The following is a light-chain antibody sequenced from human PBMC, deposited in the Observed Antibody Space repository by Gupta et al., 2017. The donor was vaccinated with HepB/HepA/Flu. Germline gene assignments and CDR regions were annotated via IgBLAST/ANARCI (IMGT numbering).Light chain of an antibody. V-gene: IGKV1-9*01. CDR1: QGIYSY. Sequence: DIQLTQSPSFMSASVGDRVTITCRASQGIYSYLAWYQQKPGKAPKVLTYAASNWQSGVPSRFSGSGYGTEFTLTISSRQPEDFATYYCQQLNNYPPWTFGQGTKVEIK. J-gene: IGKJ1*01. CDR2: AAS. CDR3: QQLNNYPPWT.